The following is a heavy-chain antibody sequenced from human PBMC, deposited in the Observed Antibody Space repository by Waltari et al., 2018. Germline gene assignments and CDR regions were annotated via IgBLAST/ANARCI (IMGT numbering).Heavy chain of an antibody. J-gene: IGHJ3*01. CDR1: GFTFRDYA. CDR2: IRSNDYTGGT. Sequence: EVQLVESGGDLVQPGRSLRLSCTGSGFTFRDYAINWVRQAPGKGVEWLGLIRSNDYTGGTSFAASVGGRFSISRDDYKRTAYLEMNALQTDDSATYYCTREDDGNDSGAFDLWGQGTLVTVSS. V-gene: IGHV3-49*04. CDR3: TREDDGNDSGAFDL. D-gene: IGHD5-12*01.